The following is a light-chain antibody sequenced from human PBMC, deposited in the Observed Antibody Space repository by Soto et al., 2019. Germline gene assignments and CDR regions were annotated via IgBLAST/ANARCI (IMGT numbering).Light chain of an antibody. Sequence: EIVLTQSPATLSLSPEERATLSCRASQSVSSYLAWYQQRPGQAPRLLIYDASNSATGIPARFSGSGSGTDFTLTISSLEPEDFAVYYCQPRSNWPLTFGGGTKVEIK. J-gene: IGKJ4*01. CDR1: QSVSSY. CDR2: DAS. V-gene: IGKV3-11*01. CDR3: QPRSNWPLT.